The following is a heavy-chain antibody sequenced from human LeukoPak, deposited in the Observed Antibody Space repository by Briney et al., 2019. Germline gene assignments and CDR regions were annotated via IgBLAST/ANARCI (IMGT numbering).Heavy chain of an antibody. V-gene: IGHV3-33*08. CDR2: ASSDGDTT. CDR3: TTDPGQWLVR. CDR1: GFTFNRYG. Sequence: GGSLRLSCAASGFTFNRYGMHWVRQAPGKGLEWVAVASSDGDTTYYADSVKGRFTISKDNSRNTLYLQMNSLNTEDTAVYYCTTDPGQWLVRWGQGTLVTVSS. D-gene: IGHD6-19*01. J-gene: IGHJ4*02.